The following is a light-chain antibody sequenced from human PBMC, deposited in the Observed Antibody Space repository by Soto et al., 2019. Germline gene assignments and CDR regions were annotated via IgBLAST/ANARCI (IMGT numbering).Light chain of an antibody. J-gene: IGKJ2*01. Sequence: EIVMNQSPASLAVSLGERATINCKSSQSVLDISNNKNYLAWYQQKPRQPPKLLIYWASARESGVPDRFSGSGSGTDFTLTISSLQAEDVAVYYCQQYYRTPPTFGQGTKVDIK. CDR1: QSVLDISNNKNY. CDR2: WAS. V-gene: IGKV4-1*01. CDR3: QQYYRTPPT.